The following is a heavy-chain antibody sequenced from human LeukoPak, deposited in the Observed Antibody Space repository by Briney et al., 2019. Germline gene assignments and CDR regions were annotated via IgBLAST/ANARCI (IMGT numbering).Heavy chain of an antibody. Sequence: PSETLSLTCTASGGSISSYYWSWIRQPPGKGLEWIGYIYYSGSTNYNPSLKSRVTISVDTSKNQFSLKLSSVTAADQAVYYCARVADSNLDYWGQGTLVTVSS. J-gene: IGHJ4*02. CDR2: IYYSGST. D-gene: IGHD4-11*01. CDR1: GGSISSYY. V-gene: IGHV4-59*01. CDR3: ARVADSNLDY.